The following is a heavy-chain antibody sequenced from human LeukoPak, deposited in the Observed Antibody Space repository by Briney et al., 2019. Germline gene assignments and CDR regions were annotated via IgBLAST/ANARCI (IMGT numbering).Heavy chain of an antibody. V-gene: IGHV3-20*04. CDR1: GFTFDDYG. D-gene: IGHD3-22*01. CDR3: ARSGYYDSSGYQLLFAFDI. CDR2: INWNGGST. Sequence: GGSLRLSCAASGFTFDDYGMSWVRQAPGKGLEWVSGINWNGGSTGYADSVKGRFTISRDNAKNSLYLQMNSLRAEDTALYYCARSGYYDSSGYQLLFAFDIWGQGTMVTVSS. J-gene: IGHJ3*02.